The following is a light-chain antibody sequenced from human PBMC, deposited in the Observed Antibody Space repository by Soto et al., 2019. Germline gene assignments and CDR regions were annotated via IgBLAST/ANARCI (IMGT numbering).Light chain of an antibody. V-gene: IGKV3-20*01. CDR2: GAS. J-gene: IGKJ5*01. Sequence: EILVTQSPSILSLSPGARASLSCGASQSISSSFLAWYQQKPGQAPRLLIYGASSRATGIPDRFSGTGSETDFTLTISRLEPEDFAVYYCQQYDNSPITFGQGTRLEIK. CDR3: QQYDNSPIT. CDR1: QSISSSF.